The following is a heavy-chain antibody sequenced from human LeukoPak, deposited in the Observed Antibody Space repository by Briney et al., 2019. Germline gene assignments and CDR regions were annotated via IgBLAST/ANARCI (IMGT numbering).Heavy chain of an antibody. CDR1: GYSISSGYY. Sequence: PSETLSLTCAVSGYSISSGYYWGWIRQPPGKGLEWIGSIYHSGSTYYNPSLKSRVTISVDMSKNQFSLKLSSVTAADTAVYYCARINRQQLVLDYWGQGTLVTVSS. D-gene: IGHD6-13*01. CDR3: ARINRQQLVLDY. J-gene: IGHJ4*02. CDR2: IYHSGST. V-gene: IGHV4-38-2*01.